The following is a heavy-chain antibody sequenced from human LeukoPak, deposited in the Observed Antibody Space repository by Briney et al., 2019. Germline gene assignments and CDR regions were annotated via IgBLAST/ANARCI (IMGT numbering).Heavy chain of an antibody. V-gene: IGHV3-74*01. CDR3: TTIRPDY. CDR2: IKTDESNT. D-gene: IGHD5-12*01. Sequence: GGSLRLSCAASGFTSSNYWMHWVRQAPGKGLVWVARIKTDESNTDYADSVKGRFTISRDNAKNTLYLQMNSLKADDAAVYYCTTIRPDYWGQGTLVTVSS. CDR1: GFTSSNYW. J-gene: IGHJ4*02.